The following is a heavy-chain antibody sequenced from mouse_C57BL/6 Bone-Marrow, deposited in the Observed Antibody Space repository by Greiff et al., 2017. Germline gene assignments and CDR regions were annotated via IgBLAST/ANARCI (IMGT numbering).Heavy chain of an antibody. CDR1: GFSLTSYG. J-gene: IGHJ1*03. Sequence: VKLMESGPGLVAPSQSLSITCTVSGFSLTSYGVNWVRQPPGTGLEWLGVIWGDGSTTYHSALISSLSISKDNAKSQVFLKLNSLQADDTATYYCAKPRPLLCYYAIGGTGKAATVSA. D-gene: IGHD2-12*01. CDR3: AKPRPLLCYYAI. V-gene: IGHV2-3*01. CDR2: IWGDGST.